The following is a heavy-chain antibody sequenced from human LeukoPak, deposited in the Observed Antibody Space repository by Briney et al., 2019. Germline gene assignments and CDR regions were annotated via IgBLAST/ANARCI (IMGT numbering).Heavy chain of an antibody. CDR2: IYYSGST. CDR1: GGSITNINYY. CDR3: ASKQGDAFDV. V-gene: IGHV4-39*01. Sequence: SETPSLTCTVSGGSITNINYYWGWIRQPPGKGLEWIGNIYYSGSTYYNPSLMSRLAISVDTSKNQFSLKLSSVTAADTAVYYCASKQGDAFDVWGQGTMVTVSS. J-gene: IGHJ3*01.